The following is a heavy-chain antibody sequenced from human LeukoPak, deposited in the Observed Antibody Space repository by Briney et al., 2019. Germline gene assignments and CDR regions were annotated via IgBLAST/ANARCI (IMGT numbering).Heavy chain of an antibody. J-gene: IGHJ3*02. V-gene: IGHV1-69*06. CDR2: IITIFGTA. Sequence: SVKVSCKASGCTFSSYAISWVRQAPGQGLEWMGGIITIFGTANYAQKFQGRVTITADKSTSTAYMELSSLRSEDTAVYYSAGEWLTAAFDIWGQGTMVTVSS. CDR3: AGEWLTAAFDI. CDR1: GCTFSSYA. D-gene: IGHD3-22*01.